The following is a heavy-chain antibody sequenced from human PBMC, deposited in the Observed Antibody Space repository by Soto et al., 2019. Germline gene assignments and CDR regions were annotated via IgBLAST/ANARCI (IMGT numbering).Heavy chain of an antibody. Sequence: ASVKVSCKASGYTFTRYAMHWVRQAPGQRLEWMGWINAGNGNTKYSQKFQGRVTITRDTSASTAYMELSSLRSEDTAVYYCASEAPKLLWFEDAFDIWGQGTMVTVSS. D-gene: IGHD3-10*01. V-gene: IGHV1-3*01. CDR3: ASEAPKLLWFEDAFDI. J-gene: IGHJ3*02. CDR1: GYTFTRYA. CDR2: INAGNGNT.